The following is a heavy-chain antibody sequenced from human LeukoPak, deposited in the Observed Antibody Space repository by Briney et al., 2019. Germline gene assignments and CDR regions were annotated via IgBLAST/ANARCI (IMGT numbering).Heavy chain of an antibody. CDR2: INPSGGST. CDR1: GYTFTSYY. D-gene: IGHD6-19*01. V-gene: IGHV1-46*01. Sequence: ASVKVSCKASGYTFTSYYMHWVRQAPGQGLEWMGIINPSGGSTSYAQKFQGRVTMTRDTSTSTVYMELSRLRSDDTAVYYCARGSVAGTGYYYYYYMDVWGKGTTVTISS. J-gene: IGHJ6*03. CDR3: ARGSVAGTGYYYYYYMDV.